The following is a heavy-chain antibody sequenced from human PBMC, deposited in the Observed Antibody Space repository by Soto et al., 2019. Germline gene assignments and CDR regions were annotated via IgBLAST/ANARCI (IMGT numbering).Heavy chain of an antibody. D-gene: IGHD3-22*01. J-gene: IGHJ3*02. Sequence: QVQLVQSGAEMKKPGASVKVSCRASGYTFTSYSMHWVRQAPGQRLEWMGWINGGSGHTRYSQKFQGRVTLTRHTFATTAYMELSSLRSEDTAVYFCAREQNYYENAAYDMWGQGTTVTVSS. CDR1: GYTFTSYS. CDR3: AREQNYYENAAYDM. V-gene: IGHV1-3*01. CDR2: INGGSGHT.